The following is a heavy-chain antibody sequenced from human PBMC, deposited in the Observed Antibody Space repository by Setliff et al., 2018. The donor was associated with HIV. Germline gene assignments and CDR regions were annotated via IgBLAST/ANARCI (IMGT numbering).Heavy chain of an antibody. Sequence: PSETLSLTCTVSGGSISSDNYYWSWIRQPAGKGLGWIGRIYTSGNTKYNPSLKSRVTISVDKSKNQFSLKLSSVTAADTAVYYCARDRAMIPRGSFDIWGQGTMVTVSS. CDR2: IYTSGNT. D-gene: IGHD3-22*01. V-gene: IGHV4-61*02. CDR3: ARDRAMIPRGSFDI. CDR1: GGSISSDNYY. J-gene: IGHJ3*02.